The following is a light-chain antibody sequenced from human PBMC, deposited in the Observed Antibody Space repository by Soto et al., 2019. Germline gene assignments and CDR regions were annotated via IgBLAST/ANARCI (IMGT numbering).Light chain of an antibody. CDR1: SSDVGNYNL. Sequence: SALPQPASLTGSPGQSVTISCTGTSSDVGNYNLVSWYQQYPGKAPKLMIYEVSKRPSGVSNRFSGSKSGNTASLTISGLQAEDEADYYCCSYAGSSTFYVFGTGTKVTVL. J-gene: IGLJ1*01. V-gene: IGLV2-23*02. CDR2: EVS. CDR3: CSYAGSSTFYV.